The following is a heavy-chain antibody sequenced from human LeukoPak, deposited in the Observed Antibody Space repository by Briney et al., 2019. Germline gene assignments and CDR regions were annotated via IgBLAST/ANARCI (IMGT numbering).Heavy chain of an antibody. CDR2: IYSSGST. V-gene: IGHV3-53*01. Sequence: GGSLRLSCAASGFTVSSNYMSWVRQAPGKGLEWVSVIYSSGSTYYADSVKGRFTFSRDNSKNTLYLQMNSLRAEDTAVCYCARLRGASSSWYSDWGQGTLVTVSS. D-gene: IGHD6-13*01. J-gene: IGHJ4*02. CDR1: GFTVSSNY. CDR3: ARLRGASSSWYSD.